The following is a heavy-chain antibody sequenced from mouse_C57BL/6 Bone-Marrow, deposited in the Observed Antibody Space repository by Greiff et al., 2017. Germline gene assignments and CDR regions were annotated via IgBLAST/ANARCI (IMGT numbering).Heavy chain of an antibody. Sequence: QVHVKQSGAELVRPGASVKLSCKASGYTFTDYYINWVKQRPGQGLEWIARIYPGSGNTYYNEKFKGKATLTAEKSSSTAYMQLSSLTSEDSAVYFCARAGSHFDYWGQGTTLTVSS. CDR2: IYPGSGNT. CDR3: ARAGSHFDY. CDR1: GYTFTDYY. V-gene: IGHV1-76*01. J-gene: IGHJ2*01.